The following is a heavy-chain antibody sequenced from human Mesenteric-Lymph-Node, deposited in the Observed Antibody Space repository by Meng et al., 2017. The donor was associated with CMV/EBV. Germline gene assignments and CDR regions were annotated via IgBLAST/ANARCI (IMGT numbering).Heavy chain of an antibody. J-gene: IGHJ6*02. Sequence: GSLRLSCTVSGGSVSSGSYYWSWIRQPPGKGLEWIGYIYYSGSTNYNPSLKSQVTISVDTSKNQFSLKLSSVTAADTAVYFCARGGYRSYYYGMDVWGQGTTVTVSS. CDR1: GGSVSSGSYY. CDR3: ARGGYRSYYYGMDV. D-gene: IGHD6-25*01. V-gene: IGHV4-61*01. CDR2: IYYSGST.